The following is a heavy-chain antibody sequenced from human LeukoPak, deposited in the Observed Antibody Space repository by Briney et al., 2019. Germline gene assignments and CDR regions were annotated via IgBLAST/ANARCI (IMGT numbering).Heavy chain of an antibody. CDR1: GFTFSSYA. CDR3: ASTSSPATLSTVDY. J-gene: IGHJ4*02. V-gene: IGHV3-30*04. Sequence: GGSLRLSCAASGFTFSSYAMHWVRQAPGKGLEWVAVISYDGSNKYYADSVKGRFTISRDNSKNTLYLQMNSLRAEDTAVYYCASTSSPATLSTVDYWGQGTLVTVST. CDR2: ISYDGSNK.